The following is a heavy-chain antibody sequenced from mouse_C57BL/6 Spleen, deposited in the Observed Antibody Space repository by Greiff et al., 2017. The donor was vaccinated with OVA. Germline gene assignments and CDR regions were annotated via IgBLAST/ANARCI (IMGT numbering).Heavy chain of an antibody. CDR1: GFNIKDDY. CDR3: TTGDGNYEVGFAY. D-gene: IGHD2-1*01. V-gene: IGHV14-4*01. Sequence: DVKLQESGAELVRPGASVKSSCTASGFNIKDDYMHWVKQRPEQGLEWIGWIDPENGDTEYASKFQGKATITADTSSNTAYLQLSSLTSEDTAVYYCTTGDGNYEVGFAYWGQGTLVTVSA. J-gene: IGHJ3*01. CDR2: IDPENGDT.